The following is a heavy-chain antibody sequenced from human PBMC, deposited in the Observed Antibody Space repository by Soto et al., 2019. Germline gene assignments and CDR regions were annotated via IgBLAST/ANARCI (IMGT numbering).Heavy chain of an antibody. CDR1: GGSISNGGYY. V-gene: IGHV4-31*11. J-gene: IGHJ6*03. CDR3: ARDSHSQQPNHRWGGDYMEV. Sequence: QLQLQESGPGLVKPSQTLSLTCAVSGGSISNGGYYWSWIRQHPGKGLEWIGSIYFSGSTYYNPSLKSRVTISVATPKNQFSLKLSSVTAADTAVYYSARDSHSQQPNHRWGGDYMEVWGKGTTVTVS. CDR2: IYFSGST. D-gene: IGHD6-13*01.